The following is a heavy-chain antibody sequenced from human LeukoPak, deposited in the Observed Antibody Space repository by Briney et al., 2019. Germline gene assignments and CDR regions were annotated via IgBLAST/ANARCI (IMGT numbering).Heavy chain of an antibody. CDR3: ARRRLGIVGATSLGY. Sequence: SETLSLTCTVSGGSISSGSYYWGWIRQPPGKGLEWIGSIYYSGSTYYNPSLKSRVTISVDTSKNQFSLKLSSVTAADTAVYYCARRRLGIVGATSLGYWGQGTLVTVSS. CDR2: IYYSGST. CDR1: GGSISSGSYY. V-gene: IGHV4-39*01. J-gene: IGHJ4*02. D-gene: IGHD1-26*01.